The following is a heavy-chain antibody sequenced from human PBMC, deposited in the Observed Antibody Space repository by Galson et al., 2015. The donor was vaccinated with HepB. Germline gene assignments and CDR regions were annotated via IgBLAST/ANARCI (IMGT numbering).Heavy chain of an antibody. Sequence: SLRLSCAASGFTVSSNYISWVRQAPGKGLEWDSVIYRGGTSYYTDSVKGRFTISRDNSKNTLYLQMSSLRAEDTAVYYCARGGIWFGDLYWYFDLWGRGTLVTVSS. CDR1: GFTVSSNY. J-gene: IGHJ2*01. D-gene: IGHD3-10*01. V-gene: IGHV3-53*01. CDR2: IYRGGTS. CDR3: ARGGIWFGDLYWYFDL.